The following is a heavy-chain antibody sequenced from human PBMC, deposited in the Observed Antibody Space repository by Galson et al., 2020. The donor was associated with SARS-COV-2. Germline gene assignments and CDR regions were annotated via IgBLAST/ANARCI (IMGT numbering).Heavy chain of an antibody. Sequence: ASVKVSCKVSGYTLTELSMHWVRQAPGKGLEWMGGFDPEDGETIYAQKFQGRVTMTEDTSTDTAYMELSSLRSEDTAVYYCATVFAYYYGSGSSPRYDYWGQGTLVTVSS. D-gene: IGHD3-10*01. CDR2: FDPEDGET. CDR3: ATVFAYYYGSGSSPRYDY. J-gene: IGHJ4*02. V-gene: IGHV1-24*01. CDR1: GYTLTELS.